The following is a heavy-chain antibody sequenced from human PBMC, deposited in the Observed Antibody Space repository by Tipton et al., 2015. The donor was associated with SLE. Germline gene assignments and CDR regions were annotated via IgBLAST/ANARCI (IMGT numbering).Heavy chain of an antibody. J-gene: IGHJ4*02. Sequence: GLVKPSETLSLTCAVYGGSFSGYYWSWIRQPPGKGLEWIGEINHSGSTNCNPSLKSRVTISIDTSKNQFSLKVSSVTAADTAVYYCARGRYCSSTSCSYYFDYWGQGTLVTVSS. CDR3: ARGRYCSSTSCSYYFDY. D-gene: IGHD2-2*01. CDR2: INHSGST. CDR1: GGSFSGYY. V-gene: IGHV4-34*01.